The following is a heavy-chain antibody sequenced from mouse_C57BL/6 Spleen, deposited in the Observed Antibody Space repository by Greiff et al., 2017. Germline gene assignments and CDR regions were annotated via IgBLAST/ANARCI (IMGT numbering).Heavy chain of an antibody. CDR1: GYTFTDYE. D-gene: IGHD2-3*01. J-gene: IGHJ2*01. Sequence: QVHVKQSGAELVRPGASVTLSCKASGYTFTDYEMHWVKQTPVHGLGWIGAIDPETGGTAYNQKFKGKAILTADKSSSTAYMELRSLTSEDSAVYYCTRSWLLLYWGQGTTLTVSS. V-gene: IGHV1-15*01. CDR3: TRSWLLLY. CDR2: IDPETGGT.